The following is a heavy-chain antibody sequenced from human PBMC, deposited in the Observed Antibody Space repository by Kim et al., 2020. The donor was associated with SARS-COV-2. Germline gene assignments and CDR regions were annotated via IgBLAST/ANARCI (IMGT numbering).Heavy chain of an antibody. V-gene: IGHV4-4*02. D-gene: IGHD4-17*01. J-gene: IGHJ6*02. CDR1: GGSISSSNW. CDR2: IYHSGST. CDR3: ARDEGVGDYWSLGGMDV. Sequence: SETLSLTCAVSGGSISSSNWWSWVRQPPGKGLEWIGEIYHSGSTNYNPSLKSRVTISVDKSKNQFSLKLSSVTAADTAVYYCARDEGVGDYWSLGGMDVWGQGTTVTVSS.